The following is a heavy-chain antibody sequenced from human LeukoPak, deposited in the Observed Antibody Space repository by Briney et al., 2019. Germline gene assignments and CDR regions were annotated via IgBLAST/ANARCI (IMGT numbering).Heavy chain of an antibody. CDR3: ARDRNFPAYYFDY. V-gene: IGHV3-33*01. D-gene: IGHD1-14*01. Sequence: GGSLRLSCAASGFTFRNHGMHWVRQAPGKGLEWLAVIWYDGSEKYYADSVQGRFTISRDNSKNALYLQMDSLRAEGTAVYYCARDRNFPAYYFDYWGQGALVTVSS. J-gene: IGHJ4*02. CDR2: IWYDGSEK. CDR1: GFTFRNHG.